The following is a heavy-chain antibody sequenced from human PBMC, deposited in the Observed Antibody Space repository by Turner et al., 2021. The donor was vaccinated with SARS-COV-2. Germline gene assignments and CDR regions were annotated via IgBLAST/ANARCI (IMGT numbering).Heavy chain of an antibody. CDR1: GGAFSSYA. Sequence: QVQLVQSGAEVRKPGSSVKVSCKASGGAFSSYAISWVRQAPGQGLEWMGRIIPILGIANYAQKFQGRVTITADKSTSKDYMEMSSLRSEDTAVYYCAGLYQGIAVAAISWFDPWGQGTLVTVSS. CDR2: IIPILGIA. V-gene: IGHV1-69*04. J-gene: IGHJ5*02. D-gene: IGHD6-13*01. CDR3: AGLYQGIAVAAISWFDP.